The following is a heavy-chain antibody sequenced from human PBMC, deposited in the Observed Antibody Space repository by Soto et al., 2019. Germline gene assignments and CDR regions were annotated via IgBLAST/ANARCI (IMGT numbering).Heavy chain of an antibody. CDR2: IYYSGST. CDR1: GGSVSSGSYY. J-gene: IGHJ3*02. CDR3: ASNEGYCTNGVCHDDAFDI. V-gene: IGHV4-61*01. Sequence: SETLSLTCTVSGGSVSSGSYYWSWIRQPPGKGLEWIGYIYYSGSTNYNPSLKSRVTISVDTSKNQFSLKLSSVTAADTAVYYCASNEGYCTNGVCHDDAFDIWGQGTMVTVSS. D-gene: IGHD2-8*01.